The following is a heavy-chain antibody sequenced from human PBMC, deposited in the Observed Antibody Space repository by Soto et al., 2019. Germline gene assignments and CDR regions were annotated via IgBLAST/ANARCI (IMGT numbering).Heavy chain of an antibody. CDR1: GYTITSYY. D-gene: IGHD3-16*01. V-gene: IGHV1-46*01. CDR3: ARDRSDDKVWGSYSLGHGAFDI. CDR2: INPSGGST. J-gene: IGHJ3*02. Sequence: ASVKVSCKASGYTITSYYMHWVRQAPGQGLEWMGIINPSGGSTGYAQKFQGRATMPRDTSTSTVYMELSSLRSEDTAVYYCARDRSDDKVWGSYSLGHGAFDIWGQGTMVTVSS.